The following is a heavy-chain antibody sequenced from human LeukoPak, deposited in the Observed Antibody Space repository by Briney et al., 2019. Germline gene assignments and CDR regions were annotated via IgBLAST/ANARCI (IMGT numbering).Heavy chain of an antibody. V-gene: IGHV4-30-2*01. J-gene: IGHJ5*02. CDR2: IYHIVNT. D-gene: IGHD3-10*01. CDR3: ARDSYGLGSNYFDP. Sequence: SETLSLTCTVSGGSISSGGYYWSWIRQHPGKGLEWIGYIYHIVNTFYNPSLQSRVTISVDRAKNQVSLRLTSVTAADTAVYYCARDSYGLGSNYFDPWGQGTQVTVSS. CDR1: GGSISSGGYY.